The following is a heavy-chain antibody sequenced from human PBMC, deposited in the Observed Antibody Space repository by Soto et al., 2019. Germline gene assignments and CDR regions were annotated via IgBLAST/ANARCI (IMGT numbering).Heavy chain of an antibody. V-gene: IGHV3-11*06. CDR2: ISSSSSYT. CDR1: GLTFSDYY. J-gene: IGHJ6*02. CDR3: ARLRFSEWSPVPYRMDV. D-gene: IGHD3-3*01. Sequence: PGGSLRLSCAASGLTFSDYYMSWIRQAPGKGLEWVSYISSSSSYTNYAESVKGRFTSSRDNAKNSLYLQMNSLRAEDTAVYYCARLRFSEWSPVPYRMDVWGQGTTVTVAS.